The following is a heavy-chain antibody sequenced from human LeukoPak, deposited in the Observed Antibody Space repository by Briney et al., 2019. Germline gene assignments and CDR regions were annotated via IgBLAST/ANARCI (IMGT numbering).Heavy chain of an antibody. CDR3: ARDPIV. CDR1: GGSISGYY. Sequence: ASETLSLTCTVSGGSISGYYWSWIRQPPGKGLEWIGYSGGTNYNPPLKSRLTISVDTSKNQLSLQLRSVTEADTAVYYCARDPIVWGQGTLVTVSS. J-gene: IGHJ4*02. V-gene: IGHV4-59*01. CDR2: SGGT. D-gene: IGHD2-15*01.